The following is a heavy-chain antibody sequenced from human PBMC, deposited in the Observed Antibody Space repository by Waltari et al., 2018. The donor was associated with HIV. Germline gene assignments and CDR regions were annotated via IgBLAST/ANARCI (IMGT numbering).Heavy chain of an antibody. J-gene: IGHJ1*01. CDR1: GGSFNGYY. D-gene: IGHD3-3*01. CDR2: VDYSGDT. V-gene: IGHV4-34*02. CDR3: ARGPHTSIFGVVKYFQP. Sequence: VQLQQWGTGRLMPSETLSLTCAVYGGSFNGYYWTWIRQSPGNGLEWIGEVDYSGDTNYKPSLKSRLTISVDTSKNQFSLKLTSMTTADTGLYYCARGPHTSIFGVVKYFQPWGQGTLVTVSS.